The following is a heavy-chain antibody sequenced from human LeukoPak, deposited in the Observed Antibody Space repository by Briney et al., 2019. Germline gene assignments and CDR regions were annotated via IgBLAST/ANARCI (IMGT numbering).Heavy chain of an antibody. J-gene: IGHJ4*02. D-gene: IGHD4-17*01. V-gene: IGHV4-30-4*01. Sequence: SETLSLTCTVSGGSISSGDYYWSWIRQPPGKGLEWIGYIYHSGSTYYNPSLKSRVTISVDTSKNQFSLKLSSVTAADTAVYYCARFYGDNPYFDYWGQGTLVTVSS. CDR3: ARFYGDNPYFDY. CDR2: IYHSGST. CDR1: GGSISSGDYY.